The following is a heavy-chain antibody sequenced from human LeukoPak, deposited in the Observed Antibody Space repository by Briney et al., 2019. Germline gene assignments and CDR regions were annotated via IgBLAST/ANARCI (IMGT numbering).Heavy chain of an antibody. CDR1: GFTLSSYA. V-gene: IGHV3-23*01. D-gene: IGHD2-15*01. Sequence: PGGSLTLSRAASGFTLSSYAMSWLRPAPGKGLEWVSAISGSGGSTYYADSVKGRFTISRDNSKNTLYLQMNSLRAEDTAVYYCAKYCSGGSCYGILDYWGQGTLVTVSS. CDR3: AKYCSGGSCYGILDY. J-gene: IGHJ4*02. CDR2: ISGSGGST.